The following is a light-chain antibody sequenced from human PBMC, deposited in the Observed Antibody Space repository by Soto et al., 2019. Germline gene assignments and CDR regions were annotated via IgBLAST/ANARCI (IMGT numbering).Light chain of an antibody. CDR3: QHYNSYSEA. Sequence: DIQMTQPPSTLSVSLRDRVTITFRASQSISSWLAWYQQKPAKAPKLLIYKASSLKSGVPSSCSGSGSGTEFTLTISSLQPDDFATYYCQHYNSYSEAFGQGTKVYIK. CDR1: QSISSW. V-gene: IGKV1-5*03. CDR2: KAS. J-gene: IGKJ1*01.